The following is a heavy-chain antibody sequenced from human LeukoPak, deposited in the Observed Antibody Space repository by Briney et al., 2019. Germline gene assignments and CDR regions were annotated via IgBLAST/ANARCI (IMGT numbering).Heavy chain of an antibody. CDR3: ARSRGTYYPTDY. V-gene: IGHV1-2*02. J-gene: IGHJ4*02. Sequence: ASVKVSCKASGYTFTGYYMHWVRQAPGQGLEWMGWINPNSGGTNYAQKFQGRVTMTRDTSISTAYMELSRLRSDDTAVYYRARSRGTYYPTDYWGQGTLVTVSS. D-gene: IGHD3-10*01. CDR2: INPNSGGT. CDR1: GYTFTGYY.